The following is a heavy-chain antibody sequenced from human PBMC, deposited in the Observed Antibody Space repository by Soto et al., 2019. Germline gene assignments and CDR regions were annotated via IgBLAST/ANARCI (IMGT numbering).Heavy chain of an antibody. CDR2: ISGLGAGT. J-gene: IGHJ4*02. CDR1: GFTFSTYA. Sequence: VPLLESGGGLVRPGGSLRLSCAASGFTFSTYAMTWVRQAPGKGLEWVSTISGLGAGTYYADSVKGRFTISRDNSKNTVYLQMDSLRAEDTAVYYCSSSRTGYYFDYWGQGTLVTVSS. V-gene: IGHV3-23*01. D-gene: IGHD2-2*01. CDR3: SSSRTGYYFDY.